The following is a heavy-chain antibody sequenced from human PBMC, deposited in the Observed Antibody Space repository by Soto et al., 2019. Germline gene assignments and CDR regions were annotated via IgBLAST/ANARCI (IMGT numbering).Heavy chain of an antibody. Sequence: QVQLVQSGAEVKKPGASVKVSCKASGYTFTSYGISWVRQAPGQGLEWMGWISAYNGNTNYAQKLQGRVTMTTDTSTSTAYMELRSLRSDDTAVYYCARDVSWHYDVWSGYSIDAFDIWGQGTMVTVSS. V-gene: IGHV1-18*01. CDR2: ISAYNGNT. CDR3: ARDVSWHYDVWSGYSIDAFDI. CDR1: GYTFTSYG. J-gene: IGHJ3*02. D-gene: IGHD3-3*01.